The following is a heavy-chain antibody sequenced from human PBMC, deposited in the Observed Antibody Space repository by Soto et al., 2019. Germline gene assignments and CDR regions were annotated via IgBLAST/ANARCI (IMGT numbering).Heavy chain of an antibody. Sequence: QVQLVQSGAEVQKPGSSVKVSCKTSGGTFSSYAISWVRQAPGQGLEWMGGIIPIYGTANYPQKFQGRATITADESTRTAYMELRRLSSEDTAVYYCARDRMDLTFYYYYGMAVWGQGTTVTSP. J-gene: IGHJ6*02. CDR3: ARDRMDLTFYYYYGMAV. CDR1: GGTFSSYA. D-gene: IGHD2-15*01. V-gene: IGHV1-69*01. CDR2: IIPIYGTA.